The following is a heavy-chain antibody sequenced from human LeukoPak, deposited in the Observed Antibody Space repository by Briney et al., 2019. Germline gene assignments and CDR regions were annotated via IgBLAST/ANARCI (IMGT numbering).Heavy chain of an antibody. Sequence: GGSLRLSCAASGFTFSSYAMSWVRQAPGKGLEWVSAISGSGGSTYYADSVKGRFTISRDNSKNTLYLQMNSLRAEDTAVYYCANFVAGTRRFEYWGQGTLVTVSS. J-gene: IGHJ4*02. CDR2: ISGSGGST. D-gene: IGHD6-19*01. CDR3: ANFVAGTRRFEY. V-gene: IGHV3-23*01. CDR1: GFTFSSYA.